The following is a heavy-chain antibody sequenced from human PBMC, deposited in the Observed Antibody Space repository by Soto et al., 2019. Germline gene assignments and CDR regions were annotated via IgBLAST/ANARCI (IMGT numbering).Heavy chain of an antibody. J-gene: IGHJ4*02. V-gene: IGHV4-59*01. CDR1: GDSINGYS. D-gene: IGHD3-10*01. Sequence: SETLSLTCTVSGDSINGYSWSWIRQPPGKGLEWIGYIYNSGSTTYNPSLKSRLTMSIDTSEKQSSLKLSSVTAADTAVYYCAGDYGSGSYRFDYWGQGALVTVSS. CDR2: IYNSGST. CDR3: AGDYGSGSYRFDY.